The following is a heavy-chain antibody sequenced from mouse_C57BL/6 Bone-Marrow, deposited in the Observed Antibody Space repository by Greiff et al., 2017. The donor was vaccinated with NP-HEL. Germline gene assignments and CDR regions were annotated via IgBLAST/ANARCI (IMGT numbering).Heavy chain of an antibody. CDR3: ARGGISAWFAY. V-gene: IGHV1-14*01. Sequence: VQLQQSGPELVKPGASVKMSCKASGYTFTSYVLHWVKQKPGQGLDWIGYIYPYNDGTKYNEKFQGKATLTSDKSSSTAYMELSSLTSEDSAVYYCARGGISAWFAYWGQGTLVTVSA. CDR1: GYTFTSYV. CDR2: IYPYNDGT. J-gene: IGHJ3*01. D-gene: IGHD3-1*01.